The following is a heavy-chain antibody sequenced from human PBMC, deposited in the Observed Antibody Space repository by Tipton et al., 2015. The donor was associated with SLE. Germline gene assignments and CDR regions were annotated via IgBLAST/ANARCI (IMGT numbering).Heavy chain of an antibody. CDR1: LYSISSGFY. CDR3: ATGHFDF. D-gene: IGHD1-14*01. CDR2: MHHNGST. V-gene: IGHV4-38-2*02. Sequence: TLSLTCTVSLYSISSGFYWDWVRQPPGKGLEWIATMHHNGSTYYNPSLRSRVTVSMDTSRDQFSLRLKSATAADTAVYYCATGHFDFWGQGSLVTVSS. J-gene: IGHJ5*01.